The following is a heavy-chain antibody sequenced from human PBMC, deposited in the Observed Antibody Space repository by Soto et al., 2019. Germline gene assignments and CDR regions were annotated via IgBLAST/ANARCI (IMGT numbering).Heavy chain of an antibody. CDR3: ARSHFRGYSGYKASYDGMDV. Sequence: ASVKVSCKASGYTFTSYYMHWVRQAPGQGLEWMGIINPSGGSTSYAQKFQGRVTMTRDTSTSTAYVELSSLRSEDTAVYYCARSHFRGYSGYKASYDGMDVWGQGTTVTVSS. CDR1: GYTFTSYY. J-gene: IGHJ6*02. CDR2: INPSGGST. D-gene: IGHD5-12*01. V-gene: IGHV1-46*01.